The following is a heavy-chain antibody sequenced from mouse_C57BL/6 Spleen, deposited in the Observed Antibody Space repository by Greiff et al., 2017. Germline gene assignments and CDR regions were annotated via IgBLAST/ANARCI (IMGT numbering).Heavy chain of an antibody. D-gene: IGHD2-3*01. CDR1: GYTFTSYW. J-gene: IGHJ2*01. CDR2: IDPSDSET. CDR3: ARGLVTKYFGY. V-gene: IGHV1-52*01. Sequence: QVQLQQPGAELVRPGSSVKLSCKASGYTFTSYWMHWVKQRPIQGLEWIGNIDPSDSETHYNQKFKDKATLTVDKSSSTAYMQLSSLTSEDSAVYYCARGLVTKYFGYWGQGTTLTVSS.